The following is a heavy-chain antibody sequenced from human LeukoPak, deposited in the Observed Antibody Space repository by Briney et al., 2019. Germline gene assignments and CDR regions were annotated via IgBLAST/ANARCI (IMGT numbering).Heavy chain of an antibody. J-gene: IGHJ6*02. CDR3: ATGEGYYYGMDV. Sequence: ASVKVSCKASGYTFTSYDINWVRQATGQGLEWMGWMNPNSGNTGYAQKFQGRVTVTRNTSISTAYMELSSLRSEDTAVYYCATGEGYYYGMDVWGQGTTVTVSS. CDR2: MNPNSGNT. CDR1: GYTFTSYD. V-gene: IGHV1-8*01.